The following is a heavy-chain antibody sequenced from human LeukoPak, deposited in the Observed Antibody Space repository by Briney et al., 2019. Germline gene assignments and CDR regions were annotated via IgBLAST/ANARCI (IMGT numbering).Heavy chain of an antibody. CDR3: ARGPRSIAARRGNWFDP. V-gene: IGHV1-2*06. CDR1: GYTFTGYY. CDR2: INPNSGGT. D-gene: IGHD6-6*01. Sequence: AASVKVSCKASGYTFTGYYMHWVRQAPGQGLEWMGRINPNSGGTNYAQKFQGRVTMTRDTSISTAYMELSRLRSDDTSVSYCARGPRSIAARRGNWFDPWGQGTLVTVSS. J-gene: IGHJ5*02.